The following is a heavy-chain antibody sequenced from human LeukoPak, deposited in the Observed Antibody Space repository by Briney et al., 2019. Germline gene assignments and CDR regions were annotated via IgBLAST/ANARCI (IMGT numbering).Heavy chain of an antibody. V-gene: IGHV4-59*08. D-gene: IGHD3-3*01. CDR2: IYYTGST. CDR3: ARTNYDFWRFDP. J-gene: IGHJ5*02. Sequence: SETLSLTCTVSGGSMIAYYWSWIRQPPGKGLEWIGFIYYTGSTNYNPSFESRVTMSVDRSNNQFPLKLSSVTAADTAVYYCARTNYDFWRFDPWGQGTLVTVSS. CDR1: GGSMIAYY.